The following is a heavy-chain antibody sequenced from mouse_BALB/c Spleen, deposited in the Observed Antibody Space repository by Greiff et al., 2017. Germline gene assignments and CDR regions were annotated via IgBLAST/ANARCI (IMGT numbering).Heavy chain of an antibody. V-gene: IGHV1-9*01. CDR2: ILPGSGST. CDR1: GYTFSSYW. D-gene: IGHD2-1*01. Sequence: QVQLQQSGAELMKPGASVKISCKATGYTFSSYWIEWVKQRPGHGLEWIGEILPGSGSTNYNEKFKGKATFTADTSSNTAYMQLSSLTSEDSAVYYCARDGNHDYYAMDYWGQGTSVTVSS. J-gene: IGHJ4*01. CDR3: ARDGNHDYYAMDY.